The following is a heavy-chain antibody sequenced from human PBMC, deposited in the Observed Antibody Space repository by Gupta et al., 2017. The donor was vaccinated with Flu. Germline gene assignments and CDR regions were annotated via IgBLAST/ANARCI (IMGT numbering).Heavy chain of an antibody. J-gene: IGHJ4*02. CDR3: AAGSTSIFGVIIIDF. V-gene: IGHV3-23*01. CDR1: GFSFPTYA. CDR2: ISGSGVST. Sequence: LLESGGDLVQPGGSLRLSCAPSGFSFPTYAMTWVRQAPGKGLEWVSSISGSGVSTDYADSVKGRSTISRDNLKNMLYLEMNNLRPEDTAVYHCAAGSTSIFGVIIIDFWGRGTLVSVSS. D-gene: IGHD3-3*01.